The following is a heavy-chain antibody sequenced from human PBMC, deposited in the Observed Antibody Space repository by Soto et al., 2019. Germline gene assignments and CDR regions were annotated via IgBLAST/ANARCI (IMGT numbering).Heavy chain of an antibody. V-gene: IGHV3-33*01. D-gene: IGHD3-22*01. J-gene: IGHJ4*01. CDR3: ARYYYDSSGYYSYFEY. CDR1: GFTFSRYG. CDR2: IWFNGSNK. Sequence: QVQLVESGGGVVQPGRSLRLSCTTSGFTFSRYGMHWVRQAPGKGLERVAVIWFNGSNKYYADYVKGRFTISRDNSKNMLYLQTNCLRAEDTAVYYCARYYYDSSGYYSYFEYCDHGTLVTVSS.